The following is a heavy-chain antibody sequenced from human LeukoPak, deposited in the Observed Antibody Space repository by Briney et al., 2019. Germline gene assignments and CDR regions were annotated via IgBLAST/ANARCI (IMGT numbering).Heavy chain of an antibody. V-gene: IGHV3-23*01. CDR2: ISGSVGST. Sequence: PGGSLRLSCAASGFTFSSYAMSWVGQAPGKGLEWVSAISGSVGSTYYADSVQGRFTISRDNSKSTLCLQMNSLRAEDTAVYYCAKQLGYCSDGSCYFPYWGQGTLVTVSS. CDR3: AKQLGYCSDGSCYFPY. J-gene: IGHJ4*02. D-gene: IGHD2-15*01. CDR1: GFTFSSYA.